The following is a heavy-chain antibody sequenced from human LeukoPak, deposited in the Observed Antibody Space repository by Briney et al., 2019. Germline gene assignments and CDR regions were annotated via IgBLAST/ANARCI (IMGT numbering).Heavy chain of an antibody. V-gene: IGHV3-23*05. CDR2: MGYRSGIST. CDR1: XXTXSNFA. Sequence: GGXLRLSCAXXXXTXSNFALTWVREAPGKGLEGVSVMGYRSGISTFYADSVKGRFTISRDNSKNTVYLQMNSLRAEDKAVYYCAKGLESTGTTTAFDYWGQGTLVTVSS. CDR3: AKGLESTGTTTAFDY. D-gene: IGHD1-1*01. J-gene: IGHJ4*02.